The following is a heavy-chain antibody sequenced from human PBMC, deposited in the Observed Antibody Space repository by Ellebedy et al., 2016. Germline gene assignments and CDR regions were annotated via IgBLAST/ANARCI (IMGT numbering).Heavy chain of an antibody. V-gene: IGHV3-30*18. D-gene: IGHD6-13*01. CDR2: ISYDGSNK. CDR1: GFTFSSYG. J-gene: IGHJ4*02. CDR3: AKDLIAAAGTVADY. Sequence: GGSLRLSXAASGFTFSSYGMHWVRQAPGKGLEWVAVISYDGSNKYYADSVKGRFTISRDNSKNTLYLQMNSLRAEDTAVYYCAKDLIAAAGTVADYWGQGTLVTVSS.